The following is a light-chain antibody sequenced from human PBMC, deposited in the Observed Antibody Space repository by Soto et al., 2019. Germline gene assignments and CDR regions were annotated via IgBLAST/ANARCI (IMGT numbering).Light chain of an antibody. Sequence: QSVLTQPASVSGSPGQSITISCTGTSSDVGGYNHVSWYHHHPGKAPKLLIYDVSHRPSGVSNRFSGSKSGNTASLTISGLQAEDEADYYCSSYTSSSTYYVFGTGTKVTVL. CDR2: DVS. V-gene: IGLV2-14*03. CDR1: SSDVGGYNH. CDR3: SSYTSSSTYYV. J-gene: IGLJ1*01.